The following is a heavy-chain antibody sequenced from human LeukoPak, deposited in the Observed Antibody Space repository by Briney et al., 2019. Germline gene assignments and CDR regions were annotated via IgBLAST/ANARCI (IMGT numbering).Heavy chain of an antibody. CDR3: AREGSSHDAFDI. CDR2: ISGSDGST. J-gene: IGHJ3*02. V-gene: IGHV3-23*01. CDR1: GFTFGSYA. D-gene: IGHD3-10*01. Sequence: GGSLRLSCAASGFTFGSYAMSWVRQAPGKGLEWVSGISGSDGSTYYADSVKGRFTISRDNSNNTLYLQMNSLRADDTALYYCAREGSSHDAFDIWGQGTMVTVSS.